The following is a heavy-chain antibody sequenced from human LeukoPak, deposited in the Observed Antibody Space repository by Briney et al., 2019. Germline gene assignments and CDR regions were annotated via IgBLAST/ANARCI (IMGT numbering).Heavy chain of an antibody. Sequence: SETLSLTCAVSGYSISAYSISAGSYWGWIRQPPGKGLEWIASIHRSGSTYYNPSFKSRVTISLDTSKNQLSLRLSSVTAADTAVYYCARDGPGPREERFNYWGQGTLVTVSS. V-gene: IGHV4-38-2*02. CDR3: ARDGPGPREERFNY. J-gene: IGHJ4*02. CDR2: IHRSGST. CDR1: GYSISAYSISAGSY.